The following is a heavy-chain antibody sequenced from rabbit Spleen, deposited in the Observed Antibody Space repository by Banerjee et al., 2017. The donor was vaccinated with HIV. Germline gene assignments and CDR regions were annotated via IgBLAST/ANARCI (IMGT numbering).Heavy chain of an antibody. V-gene: IGHV1S7*01. Sequence: QLKESGGGLVQPGGSLKLSCKASGFTLSSYYMNWVRQAPGKGLEWIGSIDPIFNDTYYATWVNGRFTISSKTTQHTLSLEMSSLTAADTATYFCARAIGPWLGVTRLDLWGSGTLVT. CDR1: GFTLSSYY. J-gene: IGHJ3*01. CDR2: IDPIFNDT. CDR3: ARAIGPWLGVTRLDL. D-gene: IGHD4-1*01.